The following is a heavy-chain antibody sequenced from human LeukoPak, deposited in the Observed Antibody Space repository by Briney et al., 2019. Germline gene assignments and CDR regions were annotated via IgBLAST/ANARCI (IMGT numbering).Heavy chain of an antibody. D-gene: IGHD3-10*01. CDR1: GYTFTSYY. CDR2: INPSGGST. Sequence: ASVKVSCTASGYTFTSYYMHWVRQAPGQGLEWMGIINPSGGSTSYAQKFQGRVTMTRDTSTSTVYMELSSVRSEDTAVYYCARDHEYYYGSGSYYPGGCDYWGQGTLVTVSS. J-gene: IGHJ4*02. V-gene: IGHV1-46*01. CDR3: ARDHEYYYGSGSYYPGGCDY.